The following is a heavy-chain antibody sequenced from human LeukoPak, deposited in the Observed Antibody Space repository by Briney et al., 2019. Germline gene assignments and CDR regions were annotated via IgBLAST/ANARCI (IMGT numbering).Heavy chain of an antibody. CDR3: ATYINWVAGDV. CDR2: INHEGGDI. J-gene: IGHJ6*02. V-gene: IGHV3-7*01. Sequence: GGPLRLSCAASGFAFSNSWMSWFRQAPGKGLEWVANINHEGGDIHYVDSVKGRFTISRDNAKDSPYLQMNSLRAEDTAVYYCATYINWVAGDVWGQGTTVTVSS. CDR1: GFAFSNSW. D-gene: IGHD1-1*01.